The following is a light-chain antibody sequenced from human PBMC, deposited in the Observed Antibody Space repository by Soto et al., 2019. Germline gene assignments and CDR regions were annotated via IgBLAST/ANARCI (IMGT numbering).Light chain of an antibody. J-gene: IGKJ1*01. CDR1: QSVSSN. V-gene: IGKV3-15*01. CDR2: GAS. CDR3: QQYNNWPPWK. Sequence: EIVMTQSPATLSVSPGERATLSCRASQSVSSNLAWYQQKPGQAPRLLIYGASTRATGIPARFSGSGSGTEFTLTISSLQPEDFAVYYCQQYNNWPPWKFGQGTKV.